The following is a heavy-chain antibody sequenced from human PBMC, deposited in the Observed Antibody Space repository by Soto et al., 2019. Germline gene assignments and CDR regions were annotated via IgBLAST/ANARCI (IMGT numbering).Heavy chain of an antibody. CDR2: IWYDGSNK. D-gene: IGHD6-13*01. CDR1: GFTFSSYG. V-gene: IGHV3-33*01. J-gene: IGHJ4*02. Sequence: PGGSLRLSCAASGFTFSSYGMHWVRQAPGKGLEWVAVIWYDGSNKYYADSVKGRFTISRDNSKNTLYLQMNSLRAEDTAVYYCARDGSEQQLGIDYWGQGTLVTVSS. CDR3: ARDGSEQQLGIDY.